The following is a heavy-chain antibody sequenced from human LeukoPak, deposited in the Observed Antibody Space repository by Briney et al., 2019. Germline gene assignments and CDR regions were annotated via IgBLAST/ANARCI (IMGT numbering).Heavy chain of an antibody. CDR3: AKESDPYSGSYYYFDY. D-gene: IGHD1-26*01. V-gene: IGHV3-23*01. Sequence: PGGSLRLSCAASGSTVSSYAMSWVRQAPGKGLEWVSAISGSGGSTYYADSVKGRFTISRDNSKNTLYLQMNSLRAEDTAVYYCAKESDPYSGSYYYFDYWGQGTLVTVSS. CDR2: ISGSGGST. J-gene: IGHJ4*02. CDR1: GSTVSSYA.